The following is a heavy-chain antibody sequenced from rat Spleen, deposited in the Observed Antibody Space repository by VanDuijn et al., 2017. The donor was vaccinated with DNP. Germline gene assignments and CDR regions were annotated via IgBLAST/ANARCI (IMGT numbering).Heavy chain of an antibody. CDR1: GFTFSSYW. D-gene: IGHD1-11*01. V-gene: IGHV5-58*01. J-gene: IGHJ2*01. CDR3: ARGGLYYFDY. Sequence: EVQLVESGGGLVQPGRSLKLSCTGSGFTFSSYWMYWIRQAPGKGLEWVASINTDGGKISYRDSVQGRFTVSRDNAKNTLSLQMNSLRSEDTATYYCARGGLYYFDYWGQGVMVTVSS. CDR2: INTDGGKI.